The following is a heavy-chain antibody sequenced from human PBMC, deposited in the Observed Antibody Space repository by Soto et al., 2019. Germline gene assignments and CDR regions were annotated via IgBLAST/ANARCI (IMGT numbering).Heavy chain of an antibody. D-gene: IGHD1-26*01. Sequence: QVQLVESGGGLVQPGRSLRLSCAAPGFTFSNHGLHWVRQAPGKGLEWVARIYYDGSNEYYADSVKGRFTISRDNSKNTVYLQMNSLRVEDTAVYYCARGRGSGSFYQLDYWGQGTLVTVSS. CDR2: IYYDGSNE. CDR3: ARGRGSGSFYQLDY. CDR1: GFTFSNHG. V-gene: IGHV3-33*01. J-gene: IGHJ4*02.